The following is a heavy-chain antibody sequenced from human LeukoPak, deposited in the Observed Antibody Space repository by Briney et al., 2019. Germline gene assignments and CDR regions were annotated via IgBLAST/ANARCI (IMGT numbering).Heavy chain of an antibody. CDR2: IWYDGSNK. Sequence: GGSLRLSCAASGFTFSSYGMHWVRQAPGKGLERVAVIWYDGSNKYYADSVKGRFTISRDNSKNTLYLQMNSLRAEDTAVYYCAREYYSMTYYYYYYMDVWGKGTTVTVSS. V-gene: IGHV3-33*01. D-gene: IGHD4-11*01. J-gene: IGHJ6*03. CDR1: GFTFSSYG. CDR3: AREYYSMTYYYYYYMDV.